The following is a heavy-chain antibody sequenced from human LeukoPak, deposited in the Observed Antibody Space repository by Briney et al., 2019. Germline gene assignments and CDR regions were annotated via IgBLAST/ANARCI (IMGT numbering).Heavy chain of an antibody. J-gene: IGHJ4*02. CDR2: IHRSGSS. CDR3: VGANFYGSGSYGAPYNY. V-gene: IGHV4-4*08. CDR1: GDSISGYH. Sequence: SETLSLTCTVSGDSISGYHWSWVRQPPGKGLEWIGFIHRSGSSDYNPSLKSRVAISGDPSKNQFSLTLTSVTAADTAIYYCVGANFYGSGSYGAPYNYWGQGMLVTVSS. D-gene: IGHD3-10*01.